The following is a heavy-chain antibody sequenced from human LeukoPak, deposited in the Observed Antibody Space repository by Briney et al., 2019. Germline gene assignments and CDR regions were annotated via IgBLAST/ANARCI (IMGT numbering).Heavy chain of an antibody. CDR2: IYYSGTT. J-gene: IGHJ3*02. D-gene: IGHD3-9*01. CDR3: ARVFGWLNAFDI. Sequence: PSETLSLTCTVSGGSISSYYWSWIRQPPGKGLEWIGYIYYSGTTNYNPSLKSRVTISVDTSKNQFSLKLKSVTAADTAVYYCARVFGWLNAFDIWGQGTMVTVSS. V-gene: IGHV4-59*01. CDR1: GGSISSYY.